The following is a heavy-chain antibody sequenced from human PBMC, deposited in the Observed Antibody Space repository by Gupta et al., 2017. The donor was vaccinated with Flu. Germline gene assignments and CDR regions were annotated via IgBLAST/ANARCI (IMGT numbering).Heavy chain of an antibody. CDR3: ARTYCSSTTCQGRTREYYVDY. CDR1: GWSFRGYS. V-gene: IGHV4-34*01. D-gene: IGHD2-2*01. Sequence: PSETLSLTCGVYGWSFRGYSWYWIRKPPGKGLEWIGEINHSGSTKYNPSLKSRVSISVDTSKNQSSLKLSSVTAADTAVYYWARTYCSSTTCQGRTREYYVDYGGRGTLVTVSS. CDR2: INHSGST. J-gene: IGHJ4*02.